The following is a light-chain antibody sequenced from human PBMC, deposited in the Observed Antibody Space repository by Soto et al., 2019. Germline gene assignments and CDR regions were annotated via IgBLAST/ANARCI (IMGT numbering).Light chain of an antibody. V-gene: IGKV3-20*01. J-gene: IGKJ1*01. Sequence: LSLCTSTLSLSAGERATLSCRASQSVSSSYLAWYQQNPGQAPRLLIYGASSRATGIPDRFSGSGSGTDFTLTISRLQPDDFAAYYCQHYSSSTRTFGQGTKVDIK. CDR1: QSVSSSY. CDR2: GAS. CDR3: QHYSSSTRT.